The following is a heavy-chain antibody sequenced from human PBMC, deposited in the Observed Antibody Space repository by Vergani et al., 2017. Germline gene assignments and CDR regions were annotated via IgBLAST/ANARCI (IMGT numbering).Heavy chain of an antibody. V-gene: IGHV3-23*01. J-gene: IGHJ5*02. CDR3: ARGRSSGWSA. CDR2: ISGSGGST. D-gene: IGHD6-19*01. Sequence: EVQLLESGGGLVQPVGSLRLSCAASGFTFSSYAMSWVRQAPGKGLEWVSAISGSGGSTYYADSVKGRFTISRDNSKNTLYLQMNSLRAADTAVYYCARGRSSGWSAWGQGTLVTVSS. CDR1: GFTFSSYA.